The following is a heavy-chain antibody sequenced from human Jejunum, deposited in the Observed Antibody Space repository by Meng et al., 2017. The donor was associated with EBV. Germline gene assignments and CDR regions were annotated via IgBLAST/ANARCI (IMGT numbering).Heavy chain of an antibody. Sequence: EVQLVESGGALVQPGGSLRLSCAASGFTFSTYWMHWVRQAPGKGLVWISRINENGRTTTYADSVRGRFTISRDNTKNTLYLQMNSLRAEDTAVYFCSRDLAGSYDDWGQGTLFTVSS. D-gene: IGHD6-25*01. V-gene: IGHV3-74*01. CDR2: INENGRTT. CDR3: SRDLAGSYDD. CDR1: GFTFSTYW. J-gene: IGHJ4*02.